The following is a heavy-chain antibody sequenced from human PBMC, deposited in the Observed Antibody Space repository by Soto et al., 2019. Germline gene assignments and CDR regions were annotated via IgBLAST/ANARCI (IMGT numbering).Heavy chain of an antibody. CDR3: AKNQERELPRVIDF. Sequence: EVRLLESGGGLVKPGGSLRLSCATSGLTFSNYAMSWVRQAPGGGLEWVSSMSGSSSTTYYADSVRGRFTISRDSSKNTLYLQMSSLRAEDTALYYCAKNQERELPRVIDFWGQGTLVTVS. D-gene: IGHD1-7*01. V-gene: IGHV3-23*01. CDR1: GLTFSNYA. J-gene: IGHJ4*02. CDR2: MSGSSSTT.